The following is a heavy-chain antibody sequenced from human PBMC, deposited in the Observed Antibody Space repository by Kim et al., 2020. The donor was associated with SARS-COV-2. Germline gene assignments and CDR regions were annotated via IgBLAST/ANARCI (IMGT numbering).Heavy chain of an antibody. CDR2: INEDGRII. CDR1: GFTFNNYW. Sequence: GGSLRLSCAASGFTFNNYWMHWVRQAPGKGLVWVSRINEDGRIITHADSVRGRFTISRDDATNTLYLQMNSLRPDDTAMYYCVKDFGGTSDSWGQGTL. V-gene: IGHV3-74*01. CDR3: VKDFGGTSDS. J-gene: IGHJ4*02. D-gene: IGHD3-16*01.